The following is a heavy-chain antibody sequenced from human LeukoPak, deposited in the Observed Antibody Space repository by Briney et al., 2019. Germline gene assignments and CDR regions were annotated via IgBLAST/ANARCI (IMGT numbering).Heavy chain of an antibody. CDR2: IKQDGSEK. CDR1: GFTFSSYW. CDR3: ARVSQIYGSGSYYYFDY. D-gene: IGHD3-10*01. V-gene: IGHV3-7*03. J-gene: IGHJ4*02. Sequence: GGSLRLSCAASGFTFSSYWMSWVRQAPGKGLEWVANIKQDGSEKYYADSVKGRFTISRDNAKNSLYLQMNSLRAEDTAVYYCARVSQIYGSGSYYYFDYWGQGTLVTVSS.